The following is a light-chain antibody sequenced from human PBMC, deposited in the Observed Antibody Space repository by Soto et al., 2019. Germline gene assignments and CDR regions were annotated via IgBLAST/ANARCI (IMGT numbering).Light chain of an antibody. Sequence: QSALTQPASVSGSPGQSITISCTGTSSDVGGYNYVSWYQQHPGKAPKLMIYEVSNRPSGISHRFSGSKSDNTASLTISGLRAEDEAHYHCCSYAGSRTFVFGGGTKLTVL. CDR3: CSYAGSRTFV. J-gene: IGLJ3*02. V-gene: IGLV2-23*02. CDR1: SSDVGGYNY. CDR2: EVS.